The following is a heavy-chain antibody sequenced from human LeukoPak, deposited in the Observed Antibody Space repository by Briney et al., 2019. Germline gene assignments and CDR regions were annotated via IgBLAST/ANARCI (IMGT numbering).Heavy chain of an antibody. V-gene: IGHV4-4*07. CDR2: IYTSGST. CDR1: GGSISSYY. Sequence: NPSETLSLTCTVSGGSISSYYWSWIRQPPGKGLEWIGRIYTSGSTNYNPSLKSRVTMSVDTSKNQFSLKLSSVTAADTAVYYCARGVLTEDYYYYGMDVWGQGTTVTVSS. CDR3: ARGVLTEDYYYYGMDV. D-gene: IGHD7-27*01. J-gene: IGHJ6*02.